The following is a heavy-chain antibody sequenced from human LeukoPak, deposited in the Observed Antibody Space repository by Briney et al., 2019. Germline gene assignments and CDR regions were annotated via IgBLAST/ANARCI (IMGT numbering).Heavy chain of an antibody. D-gene: IGHD5-24*01. CDR3: ATYDMATIYFQS. Sequence: SETLSLTCDVYGGSLSGSYWTWIRQSPGKGLEWVGEIDTRGNSNYSPSLKSRLIMPIDTSQKRFTLKLKSVAAADTAVYFCATYDMATIYFQSWGQGTLVTVSS. CDR1: GGSLSGSY. J-gene: IGHJ4*02. V-gene: IGHV4-34*01. CDR2: IDTRGNS.